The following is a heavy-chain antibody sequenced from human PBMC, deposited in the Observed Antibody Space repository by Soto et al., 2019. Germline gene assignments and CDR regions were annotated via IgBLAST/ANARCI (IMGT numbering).Heavy chain of an antibody. V-gene: IGHV4-39*07. Sequence: SETLSLTCTVSGSSISSSSYYWGWIRQPPGKGREGIGCIYYSGSTNYNPSLKSRVTISVDTSKNQFSLKLSSVTAADTAVYYCVSNAWSGYYNAFDIWGQGTMVTVSS. CDR1: GSSISSSSYY. J-gene: IGHJ3*02. D-gene: IGHD3-3*01. CDR2: IYYSGST. CDR3: VSNAWSGYYNAFDI.